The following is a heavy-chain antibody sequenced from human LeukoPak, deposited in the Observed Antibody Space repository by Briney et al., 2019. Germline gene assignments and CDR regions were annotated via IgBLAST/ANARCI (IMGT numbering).Heavy chain of an antibody. CDR2: ISGSGGST. Sequence: GGSLRLSCAASGFTFSSYAMSWVRQAPGKGLEWVSAISGSGGSTYYADSVKGRFTISRDNSKNTLYLQMNSLRAEDTAVYYCARDLNMVRGVISTAFDIWGQGTMVTVSS. V-gene: IGHV3-23*01. CDR3: ARDLNMVRGVISTAFDI. J-gene: IGHJ3*02. CDR1: GFTFSSYA. D-gene: IGHD3-10*01.